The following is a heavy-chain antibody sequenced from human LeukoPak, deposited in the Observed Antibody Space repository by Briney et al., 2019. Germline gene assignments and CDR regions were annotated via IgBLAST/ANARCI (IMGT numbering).Heavy chain of an antibody. D-gene: IGHD5-18*01. V-gene: IGHV1-2*02. CDR1: GYTFTGYY. CDR3: ARGSETRGYSYGSPYYYYMDV. Sequence: ASVKVSCKASGYTFTGYYMHWVRQAPGQGLEWMGWINPNSGGTNYAQKFQGRVTMTRDTSISTAYMELSRLRSDDTAVFYCARGSETRGYSYGSPYYYYMDVWGKGTKVTVSS. J-gene: IGHJ6*03. CDR2: INPNSGGT.